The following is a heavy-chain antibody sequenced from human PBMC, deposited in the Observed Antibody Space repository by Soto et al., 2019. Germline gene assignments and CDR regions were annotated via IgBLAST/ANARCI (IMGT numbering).Heavy chain of an antibody. V-gene: IGHV3-23*01. Sequence: EVQLLESGGGLAQPGGSLRLSCAASGFTFSSYAMSWVRQAPGKGLEWVSAIRSSGDNTYYADSVKGRFTISRDNSKSTLYLQMNSLRAEDTAVYYCAKLPVAGSSTFDYWGQGILVTVSS. CDR3: AKLPVAGSSTFDY. D-gene: IGHD6-19*01. CDR1: GFTFSSYA. J-gene: IGHJ4*02. CDR2: IRSSGDNT.